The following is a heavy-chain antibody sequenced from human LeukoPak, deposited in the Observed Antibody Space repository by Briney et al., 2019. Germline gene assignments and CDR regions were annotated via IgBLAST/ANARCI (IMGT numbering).Heavy chain of an antibody. V-gene: IGHV4-38-2*01. D-gene: IGHD2-15*01. Sequence: PSETLSLTCAVSGYSISSGYYWGWIRQPPGKGLEWIGSIYNSGSTYYNPSLKSRVTISVDTSKNQFSLKLSSVTAADTAVYYCASPNCSGGSCYSEAFDIWGQGTMVTVSS. CDR1: GYSISSGYY. CDR3: ASPNCSGGSCYSEAFDI. J-gene: IGHJ3*02. CDR2: IYNSGST.